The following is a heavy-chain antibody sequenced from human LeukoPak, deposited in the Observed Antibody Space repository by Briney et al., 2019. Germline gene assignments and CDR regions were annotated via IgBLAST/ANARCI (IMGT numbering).Heavy chain of an antibody. D-gene: IGHD3-22*01. CDR1: GYTFTSYD. CDR3: ARDRGGGDDSSGYWLKYFDY. CDR2: INPNSGNT. J-gene: IGHJ4*02. Sequence: GASVKVSCKASGYTFTSYDINWVRQATGQGLEWMGWINPNSGNTGYAQKFQGRVTMTRDTSTSTVYMELSSLRSEDTAVYYCARDRGGGDDSSGYWLKYFDYWGQGTLVTVSS. V-gene: IGHV1-8*01.